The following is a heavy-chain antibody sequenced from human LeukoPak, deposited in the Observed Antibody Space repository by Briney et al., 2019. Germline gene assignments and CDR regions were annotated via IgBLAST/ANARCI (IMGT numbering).Heavy chain of an antibody. Sequence: PSETLSLTCAVSGGSISSGGYYWSWIRQHPGKGLEWIGYIYYSGSTYYNPSLKSRVTISVDTSKNQFSLKLSSVTAADTAVYYCARDSGAVAGRPFDYWGQGTLVTVSS. D-gene: IGHD6-19*01. CDR3: ARDSGAVAGRPFDY. CDR1: GGSISSGGYY. J-gene: IGHJ4*02. CDR2: IYYSGST. V-gene: IGHV4-31*11.